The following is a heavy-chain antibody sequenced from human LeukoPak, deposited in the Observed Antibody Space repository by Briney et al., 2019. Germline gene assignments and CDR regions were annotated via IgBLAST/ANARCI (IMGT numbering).Heavy chain of an antibody. J-gene: IGHJ3*02. V-gene: IGHV5-10-1*01. CDR3: ARRSTVTNAFDI. D-gene: IGHD4-17*01. Sequence: PGESLEISGQGSGSIFTSYWISGVRQLPGKGVEGMGRIDASDSYTNNSPSFQGHVTISADKSISTAYLQWSSLKASDTAMYYCARRSTVTNAFDIWGQGTMVTVSS. CDR2: IDASDSYT. CDR1: GSIFTSYW.